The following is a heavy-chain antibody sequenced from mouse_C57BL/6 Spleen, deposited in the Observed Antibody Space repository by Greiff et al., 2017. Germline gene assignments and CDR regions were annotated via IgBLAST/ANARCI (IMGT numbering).Heavy chain of an antibody. J-gene: IGHJ3*01. D-gene: IGHD1-1*01. V-gene: IGHV14-3*01. CDR3: ARSGDYYAWFAY. CDR2: IDPANGNT. CDR1: GFNIKNNY. Sequence: EVKLVESVAELVRPGASVKLSCTASGFNIKNNYMHWVKQRPEQGLEWIGRIDPANGNTKYAPKFQGKATITADTSSNTAYLQLSSLTSEDTAIYYCARSGDYYAWFAYWGQGTLVTVSA.